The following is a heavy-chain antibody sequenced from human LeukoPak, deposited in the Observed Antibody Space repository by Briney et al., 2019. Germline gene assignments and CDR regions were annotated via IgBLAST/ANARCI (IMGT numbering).Heavy chain of an antibody. V-gene: IGHV3-11*01. Sequence: GGSLRLSCAASGFTFRDYYMSWVREAPGKGLEWISYIIDSGGHTRYADTLKGRFTISRDNTKKSLYLQMNSLREEETAVYYCARDLRYYYDSRTYYNECFQDWGQGTLVTVSS. CDR1: GFTFRDYY. CDR3: ARDLRYYYDSRTYYNECFQD. CDR2: IIDSGGHT. J-gene: IGHJ1*01. D-gene: IGHD3-22*01.